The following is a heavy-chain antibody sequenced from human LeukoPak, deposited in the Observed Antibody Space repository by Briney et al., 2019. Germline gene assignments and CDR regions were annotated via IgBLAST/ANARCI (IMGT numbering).Heavy chain of an antibody. D-gene: IGHD3-22*01. CDR3: ARENDSGYISPRDY. V-gene: IGHV1-2*02. J-gene: IGHJ4*02. CDR1: GYTFTGYY. CDR2: INPNSGDT. Sequence: GASVKVSCKASGYTFTGYYIHWVRQAPGQGLEWMGWINPNSGDTNYAQKFQGRVTMTRDTSINTPYMELSRLRSDDTAVYYCARENDSGYISPRDYWGQGTVVTVSS.